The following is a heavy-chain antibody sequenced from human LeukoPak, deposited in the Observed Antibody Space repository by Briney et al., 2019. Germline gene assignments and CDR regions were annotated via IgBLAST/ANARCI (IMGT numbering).Heavy chain of an antibody. CDR3: ARDRTAYDYIWGSYGHFDY. V-gene: IGHV1-69*13. D-gene: IGHD3-16*01. Sequence: ASVKVSCKASGDTFTSYAISWVRQAPGQGLEWMGGIIPIFGTANYAQKFQGRVTITADESTSTAYMELSSLRSEDTAVYYCARDRTAYDYIWGSYGHFDYWGQGTLVTVSS. CDR1: GDTFTSYA. J-gene: IGHJ4*02. CDR2: IIPIFGTA.